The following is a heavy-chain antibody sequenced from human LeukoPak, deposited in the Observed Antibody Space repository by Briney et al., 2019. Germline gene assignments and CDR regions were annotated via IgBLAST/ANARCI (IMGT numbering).Heavy chain of an antibody. CDR2: IWSDGSNQ. CDR1: GFTFSVYG. J-gene: IGHJ4*02. Sequence: GGPLRLSCAASGFTFSVYGMHWVRQAPGKGLEWVAVIWSDGSNQYYADSVKGRFTISRDNSKSTLYLQMNGLTAEDTALYYCARRLVTAGITDFFDSWGQGTLVSVSS. CDR3: ARRLVTAGITDFFDS. V-gene: IGHV3-33*01. D-gene: IGHD2-2*01.